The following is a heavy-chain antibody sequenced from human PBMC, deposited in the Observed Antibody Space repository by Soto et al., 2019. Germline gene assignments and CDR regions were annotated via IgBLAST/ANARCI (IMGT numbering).Heavy chain of an antibody. J-gene: IGHJ4*02. D-gene: IGHD6-13*01. Sequence: EVQLLESGGGLVQAGEYLRLSCVGSGFSFRTYAMNWSRHSPGKGLEWVSGISAHDGSTLYADSVRGRFTISRDNSKNTLYLQMNSLRAEDTAVYYCAKDPCSSWYCKYFEYWGQGTQVTVSS. CDR1: GFSFRTYA. CDR2: ISAHDGST. CDR3: AKDPCSSWYCKYFEY. V-gene: IGHV3-23*01.